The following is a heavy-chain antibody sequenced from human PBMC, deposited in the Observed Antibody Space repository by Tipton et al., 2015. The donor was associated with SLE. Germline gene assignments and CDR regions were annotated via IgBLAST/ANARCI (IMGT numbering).Heavy chain of an antibody. D-gene: IGHD2-8*02. CDR1: GFTFSSSE. V-gene: IGHV3-48*03. J-gene: IGHJ4*02. CDR2: ITRSGSNK. CDR3: ARASCTGDLCYGRPFFDY. Sequence: SLRLSCAASGFTFSSSEMNWVRQGPGKGLEWVSYITRSGSNKYYADSVEGRFTISRDNAQNSLYLEMNSLRAEDTAVYFCARASCTGDLCYGRPFFDYLGPGTLVTVSS.